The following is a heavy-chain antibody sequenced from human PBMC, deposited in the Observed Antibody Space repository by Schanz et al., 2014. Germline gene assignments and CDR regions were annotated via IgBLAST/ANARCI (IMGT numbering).Heavy chain of an antibody. D-gene: IGHD6-25*01. Sequence: QVQLQESGPGLVKPSQTLSLTCTVSGGSVSSGGDYWSWIRQHPGKGLEWIGFISYSGSTYYNPTLKSRVTISGDTPKNQFSLKLSSVAAADTAVYYCAREPLSGYNRFDPWGQGTLVTVSS. V-gene: IGHV4-31*03. CDR1: GGSVSSGGDY. CDR3: AREPLSGYNRFDP. CDR2: ISYSGST. J-gene: IGHJ5*02.